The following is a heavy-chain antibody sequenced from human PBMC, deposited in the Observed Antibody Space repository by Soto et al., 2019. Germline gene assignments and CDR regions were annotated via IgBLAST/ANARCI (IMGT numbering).Heavy chain of an antibody. CDR3: ARDRLPYCSSTSCYDYYGMDV. V-gene: IGHV4-59*01. Sequence: SETLSLTCTVSGGSISSYYWSWIRQPPGKGLEWIGYIYYSGSTNYNPSLKSRVTISVDTSKNQFSLKLSSVTAADTAVYYCARDRLPYCSSTSCYDYYGMDVWGQGTTVTVSS. J-gene: IGHJ6*02. CDR1: GGSISSYY. D-gene: IGHD2-2*01. CDR2: IYYSGST.